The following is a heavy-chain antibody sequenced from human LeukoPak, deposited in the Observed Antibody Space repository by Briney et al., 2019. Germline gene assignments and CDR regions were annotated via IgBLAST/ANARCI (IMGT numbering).Heavy chain of an antibody. V-gene: IGHV4-34*01. CDR3: ARREMATMNY. CDR1: GGSISGYY. J-gene: IGHJ4*02. CDR2: INHSGST. D-gene: IGHD5-12*01. Sequence: PSETLSLTCTVSGGSISGYYWSWIRQPPGKGLEWIGEINHSGSTNYNPSLKSRVTISVDTSKNQFSLKLSSVTAADTAVYYCARREMATMNYWGQGTLVTVSS.